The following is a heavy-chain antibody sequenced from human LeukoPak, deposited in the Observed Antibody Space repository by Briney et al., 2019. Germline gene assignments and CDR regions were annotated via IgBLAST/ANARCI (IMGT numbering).Heavy chain of an antibody. J-gene: IGHJ3*02. Sequence: ASVKVSCKASGYTFTGYYMHWVRQAPGQGLEWMGWINPNSGGTNYAQKFQGRVTMTRDTSISTAYMELSSLRSEDTAVYYCATWINYYDSSGQPWRSAFDIWGQGTMVTVSS. CDR3: ATWINYYDSSGQPWRSAFDI. CDR2: INPNSGGT. D-gene: IGHD3-22*01. V-gene: IGHV1-2*02. CDR1: GYTFTGYY.